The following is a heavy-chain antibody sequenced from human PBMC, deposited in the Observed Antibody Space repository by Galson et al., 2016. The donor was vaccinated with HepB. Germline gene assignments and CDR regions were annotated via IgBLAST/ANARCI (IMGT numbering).Heavy chain of an antibody. CDR3: ASGYSYGYFYY. CDR2: ISSSSSYI. J-gene: IGHJ4*02. D-gene: IGHD5-18*01. V-gene: IGHV3-21*01. Sequence: SLRLSCAGSGFTFSRYNMNWVRQAPGKGLEWVSSISSSSSYIYYADSVKGRFTISRDNAKNSLYLQMNSLRAEDTAVYYCASGYSYGYFYYWGQGTLVTVSS. CDR1: GFTFSRYN.